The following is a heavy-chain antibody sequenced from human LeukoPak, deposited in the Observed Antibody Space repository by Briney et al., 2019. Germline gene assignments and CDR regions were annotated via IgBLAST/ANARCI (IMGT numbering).Heavy chain of an antibody. J-gene: IGHJ5*02. Sequence: GGSLRPSCAASGFTFSSYAMSWVRQAPGKGLESVSSISSGGGSTYYADSVKGRFTISRDNSKNTLYLQMNSLRAEDAAVYYCVKDRTGNYVAWFDPWGQGTLVTVSS. V-gene: IGHV3-23*01. D-gene: IGHD4-11*01. CDR3: VKDRTGNYVAWFDP. CDR1: GFTFSSYA. CDR2: ISSGGGST.